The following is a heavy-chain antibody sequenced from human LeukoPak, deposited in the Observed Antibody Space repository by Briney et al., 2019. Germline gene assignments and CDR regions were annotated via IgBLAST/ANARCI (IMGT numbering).Heavy chain of an antibody. CDR2: ITNRGHAT. D-gene: IGHD1-1*01. Sequence: PGGSLRLSCAASGFIFSNYDMTWVRQAPGKGLEWVSSITNRGHATFYADSVKGRFTISRDNSKNTMWLQVNKLKAEDTALYYCARGGMSSTGLVYWGQGTLVTVSS. J-gene: IGHJ4*02. CDR3: ARGGMSSTGLVY. CDR1: GFIFSNYD. V-gene: IGHV3-23*01.